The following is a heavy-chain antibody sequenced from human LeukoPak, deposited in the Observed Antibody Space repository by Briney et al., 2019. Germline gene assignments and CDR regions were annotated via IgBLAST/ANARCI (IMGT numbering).Heavy chain of an antibody. V-gene: IGHV3-13*01. Sequence: PGGSLRLSCAASGFTFSSYDFHWVRQVTGKGLQWVSAIGTAGDTYYLDSVKGRFTISRENAKNSLYLQMNSLRAGDTAAYYCAREAAHCTNGVCPLDYWGQGTLVTVSS. CDR2: IGTAGDT. CDR1: GFTFSSYD. D-gene: IGHD2-8*01. CDR3: AREAAHCTNGVCPLDY. J-gene: IGHJ4*02.